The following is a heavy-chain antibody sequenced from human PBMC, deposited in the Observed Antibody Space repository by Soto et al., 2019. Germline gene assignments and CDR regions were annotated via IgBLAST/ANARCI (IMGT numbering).Heavy chain of an antibody. D-gene: IGHD3-3*01. CDR2: IRSKANSYAT. Sequence: EVQLVESGGGLVQPGGSLKLSCAASGFTFSGSAMHWVRQASGKGLEWVGRIRSKANSYATAYAASVKGRFTISRDDSKNTAYLQMTSLKTEDTAVYYCTQEGYYDFWSGYPELVSWFDPWGQGTLVTVSS. J-gene: IGHJ5*02. CDR3: TQEGYYDFWSGYPELVSWFDP. CDR1: GFTFSGSA. V-gene: IGHV3-73*01.